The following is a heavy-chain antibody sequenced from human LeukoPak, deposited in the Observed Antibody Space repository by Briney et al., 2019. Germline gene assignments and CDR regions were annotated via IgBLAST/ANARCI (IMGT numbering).Heavy chain of an antibody. CDR2: IKQDGSEK. D-gene: IGHD4/OR15-4a*01. Sequence: PGGSLRLSCAASGFTFSSYGMHWVRQAPGKGLEWVANIKQDGSEKYYVDSVKGRFTISRDNAKNSLYLQMNSLRAEDTAVYYCARERSQGAMVSYYYGMDVWGQGTTVTVSS. CDR1: GFTFSSYG. CDR3: ARERSQGAMVSYYYGMDV. J-gene: IGHJ6*02. V-gene: IGHV3-7*01.